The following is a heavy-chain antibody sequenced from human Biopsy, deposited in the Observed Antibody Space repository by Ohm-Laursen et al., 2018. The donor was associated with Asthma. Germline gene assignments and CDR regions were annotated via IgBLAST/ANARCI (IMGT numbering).Heavy chain of an antibody. CDR1: GFTFSSYA. J-gene: IGHJ3*01. CDR2: IRGNDGST. Sequence: SLRLSCAASGFTFSSYAMNWVRQAPGKGLEWVSGIRGNDGSTYYSDSVKGRFTISRDNSKNTLYLQMNTLTAEDTAVYYCARDGFGAYQIDAFNLWGQGTLVTVSS. V-gene: IGHV3-23*01. D-gene: IGHD3-10*01. CDR3: ARDGFGAYQIDAFNL.